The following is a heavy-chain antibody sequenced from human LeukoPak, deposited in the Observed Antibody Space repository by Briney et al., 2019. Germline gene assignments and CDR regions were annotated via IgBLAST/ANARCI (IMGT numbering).Heavy chain of an antibody. CDR3: ARTSSGSYYNGGY. J-gene: IGHJ4*02. Sequence: GGSLRLSWAASGFTFSSYDMNWVRQAPGKGLEWISYISSSSSTMLYADSVKGRFTISRDNAKNSLFLQMNSLRAEDTAVYYCARTSSGSYYNGGYWGQGTLVTVSS. V-gene: IGHV3-48*04. CDR1: GFTFSSYD. D-gene: IGHD3-10*01. CDR2: ISSSSSTM.